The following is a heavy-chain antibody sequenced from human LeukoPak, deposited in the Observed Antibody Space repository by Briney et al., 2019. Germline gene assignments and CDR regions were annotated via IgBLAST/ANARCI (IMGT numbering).Heavy chain of an antibody. Sequence: PGASVKVSCKASGYTFTSYDMHWVRQAPGQGLEWMGIINPSGDSTSYAQKFQGRVTMTRDTSTSTVYMELSSLRSEDTAVYYCASVLYCGADCYSGRYFFDYWGQGTLVTVSS. D-gene: IGHD2-21*02. CDR2: INPSGDST. CDR1: GYTFTSYD. CDR3: ASVLYCGADCYSGRYFFDY. J-gene: IGHJ4*02. V-gene: IGHV1-46*01.